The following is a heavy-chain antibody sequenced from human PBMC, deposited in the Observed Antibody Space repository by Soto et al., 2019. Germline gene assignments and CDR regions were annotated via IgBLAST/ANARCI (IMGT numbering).Heavy chain of an antibody. D-gene: IGHD2-15*01. CDR2: IWYDGSNK. Sequence: QVQLVESGGGVVQPGRSLRLSCAASGFTFSSYGMHWVRQAPGKGLEWVAVIWYDGSNKYYADSVKGRFTISRDNSKNTLYLQMNSLRAEDTAVYYCARDGYWSGGSCYSVAVFDYWGQGTLVTVSS. CDR1: GFTFSSYG. J-gene: IGHJ4*02. V-gene: IGHV3-33*01. CDR3: ARDGYWSGGSCYSVAVFDY.